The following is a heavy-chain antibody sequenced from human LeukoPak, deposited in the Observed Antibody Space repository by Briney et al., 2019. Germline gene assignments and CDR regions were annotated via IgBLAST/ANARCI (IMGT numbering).Heavy chain of an antibody. Sequence: GGSLRLSCAASGFTFSSYSMNWVRQAPGKGLEWVSSISSSSSYIYYADSVKGRFTISRDNAKNSLCLQMNSLRAEDTAVYYCAKDPTLYNWNEFYFDYWGQGTLVTVSS. V-gene: IGHV3-21*01. D-gene: IGHD1-20*01. J-gene: IGHJ4*02. CDR1: GFTFSSYS. CDR3: AKDPTLYNWNEFYFDY. CDR2: ISSSSSYI.